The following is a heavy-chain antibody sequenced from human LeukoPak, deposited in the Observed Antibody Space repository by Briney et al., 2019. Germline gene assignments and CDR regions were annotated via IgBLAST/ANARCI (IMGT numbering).Heavy chain of an antibody. CDR1: GFTFSTFW. V-gene: IGHV3-49*04. CDR2: IRSKAYGGTT. CDR3: TRVGPVAAAIANWFDP. Sequence: PGGSLRLSCATSGFTFSTFWMSWVRQAPGKGLEWVGFIRSKAYGGTTEYAASVKGRFTISRDDSKSIAYLQMNSLKTEDTAVYYCTRVGPVAAAIANWFDPWGQGTLVTVSS. J-gene: IGHJ5*02. D-gene: IGHD2-2*01.